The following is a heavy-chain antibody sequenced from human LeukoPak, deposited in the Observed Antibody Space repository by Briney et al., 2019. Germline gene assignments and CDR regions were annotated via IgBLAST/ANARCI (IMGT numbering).Heavy chain of an antibody. Sequence: SETLSLTCTVSGGSISNYYWSWIRQFPGKGLEWIGYIHYSGSPNYNPSLKGRVTISVDTSKNHFSLKLTSVTAADTAVYYCAVDYVSTGYYFSMDVWGKGTTVTVSS. J-gene: IGHJ6*03. D-gene: IGHD3-22*01. CDR2: IHYSGSP. V-gene: IGHV4-59*01. CDR3: AVDYVSTGYYFSMDV. CDR1: GGSISNYY.